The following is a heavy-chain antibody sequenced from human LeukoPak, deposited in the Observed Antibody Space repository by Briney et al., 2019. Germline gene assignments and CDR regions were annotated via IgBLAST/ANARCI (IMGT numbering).Heavy chain of an antibody. Sequence: PGGSLRLSCAASGFTFSSYWMSWVRQGPGKGLEWVAIISQDVIEIRYVDSVKGRFTIPRDNAMHSLYLQMNSLTAEDTAVYYCARGIAVADTSHFDYWGQGTLVTVSS. V-gene: IGHV3-7*04. J-gene: IGHJ4*02. CDR2: ISQDVIEI. D-gene: IGHD6-19*01. CDR3: ARGIAVADTSHFDY. CDR1: GFTFSSYW.